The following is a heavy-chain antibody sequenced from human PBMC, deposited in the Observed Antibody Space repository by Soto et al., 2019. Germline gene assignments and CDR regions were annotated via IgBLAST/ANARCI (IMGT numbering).Heavy chain of an antibody. CDR3: AKAIVKYSSSYYFDY. CDR1: GFTFDDYA. Sequence: EVQLVESGGGLVQPGRSLRLSCAASGFTFDDYAMHWVRQAPGKGLEWVSGISWNSGSIGYADSVKGRFTISRDNAKNSLYLQMNSLRAEDTALYYCAKAIVKYSSSYYFDYWGQGTLVTVSS. J-gene: IGHJ4*02. CDR2: ISWNSGSI. V-gene: IGHV3-9*01. D-gene: IGHD6-6*01.